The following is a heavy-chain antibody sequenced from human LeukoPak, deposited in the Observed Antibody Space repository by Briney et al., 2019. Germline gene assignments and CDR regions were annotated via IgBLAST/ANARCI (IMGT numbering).Heavy chain of an antibody. D-gene: IGHD3-10*01. CDR2: ICSSGST. V-gene: IGHV4-4*07. J-gene: IGHJ5*02. CDR1: GGSISSYC. Sequence: SETLSLTCTVSGGSISSYCWIWIRQPAGKGLEWIGRICSSGSTIYNPSLKSRVTMSLDMSNNQFSLKLSSVTAADTAVYYCARDRGSDGSDQLDPWGQGTLVAVSS. CDR3: ARDRGSDGSDQLDP.